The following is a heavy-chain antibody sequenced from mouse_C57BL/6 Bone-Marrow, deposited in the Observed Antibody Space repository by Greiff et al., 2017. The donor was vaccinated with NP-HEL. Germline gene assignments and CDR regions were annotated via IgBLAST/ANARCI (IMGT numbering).Heavy chain of an antibody. CDR2: IDPEDGDT. J-gene: IGHJ3*01. D-gene: IGHD2-2*01. Sequence: VQLQQSGAELVKPGASVKLSCTASGFNIKDYYMHWVKQRTEQGLEWIGRIDPEDGDTEYASKFQGKATITADTSSNTAYLQLSSLTSEDTAVYYCTKETYGYQAWFAYWGQGTLVTVSA. CDR1: GFNIKDYY. CDR3: TKETYGYQAWFAY. V-gene: IGHV14-1*01.